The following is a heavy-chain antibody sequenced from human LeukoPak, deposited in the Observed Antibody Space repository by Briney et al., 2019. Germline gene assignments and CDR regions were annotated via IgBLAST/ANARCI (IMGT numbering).Heavy chain of an antibody. CDR1: GGTFSSYT. J-gene: IGHJ6*03. D-gene: IGHD4/OR15-4a*01. V-gene: IGHV1-69*02. CDR2: IIPILGIA. CDR3: ARASGATYYYYYMGV. Sequence: SVKVSCKASGGTFSSYTISWVRQAPGQGLEWMGRIIPILGIANYAQKFQGRVTITADKSTSTAYMELSSLRSEDTAVYYCARASGATYYYYYMGVWGKGTTVTVSS.